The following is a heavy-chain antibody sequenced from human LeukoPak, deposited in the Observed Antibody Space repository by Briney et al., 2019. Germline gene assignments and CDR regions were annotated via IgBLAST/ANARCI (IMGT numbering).Heavy chain of an antibody. J-gene: IGHJ4*02. Sequence: GGSLRLSCAASGFTFSSYAMHWVRQAPGKGLEWVAVISYDGSNKYYADSVKGRFTISRDYSKNTLYLQMNSLRAEDTAVYYCARAPGYSYGPAFDYWGQGTLVTVSS. V-gene: IGHV3-30-3*01. CDR2: ISYDGSNK. CDR1: GFTFSSYA. D-gene: IGHD5-18*01. CDR3: ARAPGYSYGPAFDY.